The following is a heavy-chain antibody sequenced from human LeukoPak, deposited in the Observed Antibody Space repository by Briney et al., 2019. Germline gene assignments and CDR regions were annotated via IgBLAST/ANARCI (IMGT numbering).Heavy chain of an antibody. J-gene: IGHJ4*02. D-gene: IGHD6-19*01. V-gene: IGHV3-11*01. CDR3: ANIVSSGWMFDD. CDR2: ISSRGSTI. CDR1: GFTFSDYY. Sequence: PGGSLRLSCAASGFTFSDYYMSWIRQAPGKGLEWVSYISSRGSTIYYADSVKGRFTISRDNAKNSLYLQMNSLRAEDTAVYYCANIVSSGWMFDDWGQGTLVTVSS.